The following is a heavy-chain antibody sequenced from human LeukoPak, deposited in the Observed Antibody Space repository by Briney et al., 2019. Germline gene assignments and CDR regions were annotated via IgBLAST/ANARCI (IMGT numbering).Heavy chain of an antibody. J-gene: IGHJ4*02. Sequence: SETLSLTCAVYGGSFSGYYWSWIRQPAGKGLEWIGRIYPSGSTNYNPSLKSRVTMSVDTSKNQFSLKLSSVTAADTAVYYCARENSGSYREFDYWGQGTLVTVSS. V-gene: IGHV4-4*07. CDR1: GGSFSGYY. D-gene: IGHD1-26*01. CDR3: ARENSGSYREFDY. CDR2: IYPSGST.